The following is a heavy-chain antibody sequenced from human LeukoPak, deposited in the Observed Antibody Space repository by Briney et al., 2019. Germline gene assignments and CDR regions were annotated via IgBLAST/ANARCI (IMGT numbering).Heavy chain of an antibody. Sequence: NPSETLSLTCTVSGGSISSYYWSWIRQPPGKGLEWIGYIYYSGSTNYNPSLKSRGTISVDTSKNQFSLKLSSVTAADTAVYYCARGLDIVAAETDYYYYYGMDVWGQGTTVTVSS. CDR3: ARGLDIVAAETDYYYYYGMDV. D-gene: IGHD5-12*01. J-gene: IGHJ6*02. CDR1: GGSISSYY. CDR2: IYYSGST. V-gene: IGHV4-59*01.